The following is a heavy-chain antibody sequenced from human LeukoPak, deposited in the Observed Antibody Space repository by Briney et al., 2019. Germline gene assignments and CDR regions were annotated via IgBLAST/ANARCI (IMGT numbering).Heavy chain of an antibody. CDR1: GGSFSGYS. CDR2: INHSGST. J-gene: IGHJ4*02. CDR3: ARYVVYGSGIYYFDY. V-gene: IGHV4-34*01. D-gene: IGHD3-10*01. Sequence: ASETLSLTCAVYGGSFSGYSWSWIRQPPGTGLEWIGEINHSGSTNYNPSLKSRVTISVDTSKNQFSLRLSSVTAADTTVYYCARYVVYGSGIYYFDYWGQGTLVTVSS.